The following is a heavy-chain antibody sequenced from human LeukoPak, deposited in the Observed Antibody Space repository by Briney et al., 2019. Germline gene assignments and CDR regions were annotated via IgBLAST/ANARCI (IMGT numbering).Heavy chain of an antibody. CDR3: AKDRSGSYDY. J-gene: IGHJ4*02. CDR2: INPNSGGT. Sequence: ASVKVSCKASGYTFTDYYIHWVRQAPGQGLEWMGLINPNSGGTNYAQKFQGRVTMTRDTSISTAYMELNRLRSYDTAVYYCAKDRSGSYDYWGQGTLVTAFS. V-gene: IGHV1-2*02. D-gene: IGHD1-26*01. CDR1: GYTFTDYY.